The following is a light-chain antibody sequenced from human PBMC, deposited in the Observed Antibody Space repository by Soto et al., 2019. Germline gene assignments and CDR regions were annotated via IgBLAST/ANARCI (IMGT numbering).Light chain of an antibody. CDR3: SSYTASTKL. CDR1: SSDVGGYNY. Sequence: QSVLTQPAPVSVSPGQSITISCTGTSSDVGGYNYVSWYQQHPGKAPKLIIYEVSNRPSGVSNRFSGSKSGNTASLTISGLQAEDEAVYHCSSYTASTKLFGGGTQLTVL. J-gene: IGLJ3*02. CDR2: EVS. V-gene: IGLV2-14*01.